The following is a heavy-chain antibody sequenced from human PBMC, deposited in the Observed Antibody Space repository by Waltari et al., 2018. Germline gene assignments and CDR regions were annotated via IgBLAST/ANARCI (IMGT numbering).Heavy chain of an antibody. CDR2: ISSSSSTI. CDR3: ARRARGRDFWSGGVYYYYYMDV. CDR1: GFTFSSYS. Sequence: EVQLVESGGGLVQPGGSLRLSCAASGFTFSSYSMNWVRQAPGKGLEWVSYISSSSSTIYYADSVKGRFTISRDNAKNSLYLQMNSLRAEDTAVYYCARRARGRDFWSGGVYYYYYMDVWGKGTTVTISS. V-gene: IGHV3-48*04. D-gene: IGHD3-3*01. J-gene: IGHJ6*03.